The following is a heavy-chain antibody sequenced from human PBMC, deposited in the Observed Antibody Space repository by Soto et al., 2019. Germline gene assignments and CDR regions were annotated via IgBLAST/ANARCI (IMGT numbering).Heavy chain of an antibody. CDR3: ASHGSGDYFWFDP. J-gene: IGHJ5*02. CDR2: ASPDGRST. D-gene: IGHD4-17*01. CDR1: GFTFSNFW. Sequence: GGSLRLSCAASGFTFSNFWVHWVRQAPGKGLVWVSRASPDGRSTSYADSVKGRFTIFRDNAKNMLYMEMNSLRAEDTAVYYCASHGSGDYFWFDPWGQGTLVTVSS. V-gene: IGHV3-74*01.